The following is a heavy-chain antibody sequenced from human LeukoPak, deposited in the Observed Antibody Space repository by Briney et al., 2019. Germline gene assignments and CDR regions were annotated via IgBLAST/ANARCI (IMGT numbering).Heavy chain of an antibody. CDR3: ARLGYCSSTSCSGPSDY. CDR2: FDPEDGET. Sequence: ASVTVSCKVSGYTLTELSMHWVRQAPGKGLEWMGGFDPEDGETIYAQKLQGRVTMTTDTSTSTAYMELRSLRSDDTAVYYCARLGYCSSTSCSGPSDYWGQGTLVTVSS. CDR1: GYTLTELS. V-gene: IGHV1-24*01. J-gene: IGHJ4*02. D-gene: IGHD2-2*01.